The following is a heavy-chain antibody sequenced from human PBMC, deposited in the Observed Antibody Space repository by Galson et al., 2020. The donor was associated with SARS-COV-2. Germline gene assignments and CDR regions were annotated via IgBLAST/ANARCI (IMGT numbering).Heavy chain of an antibody. V-gene: IGHV3-74*03. Sequence: GESLKISCEASGFIFSTYWLHWVRQAPGKGLEWVSRINSDGSGTTYADSVKGRFTISRDNAKNTLNLQMNSLRAEDTAVYYCARVLGIAEVGPYGEDYQYGMDVWGQGTTVTVSS. CDR1: GFIFSTYW. J-gene: IGHJ6*02. CDR2: INSDGSGT. D-gene: IGHD6-13*01. CDR3: ARVLGIAEVGPYGEDYQYGMDV.